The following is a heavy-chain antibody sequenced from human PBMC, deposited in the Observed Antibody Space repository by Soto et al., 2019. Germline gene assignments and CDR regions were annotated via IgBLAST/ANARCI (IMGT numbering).Heavy chain of an antibody. J-gene: IGHJ6*02. CDR2: ISAYNGNT. Sequence: QVQLGQSGAEVKKPGASGKVSGKASGYTFTSYGISWVRQALGQGLEWMGWISAYNGNTNYAQKLQGRVTMTTDTSTSTAYMELRSLRSDGTAVYYCARHQQRGYYYGMDVWGQGTTVTVSS. D-gene: IGHD6-25*01. CDR1: GYTFTSYG. V-gene: IGHV1-18*01. CDR3: ARHQQRGYYYGMDV.